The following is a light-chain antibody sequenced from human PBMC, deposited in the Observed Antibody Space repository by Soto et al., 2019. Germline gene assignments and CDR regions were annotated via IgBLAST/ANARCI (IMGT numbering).Light chain of an antibody. CDR1: QGIGDT. V-gene: IGKV3-15*01. J-gene: IGKJ4*01. CDR2: DTS. Sequence: MTQSPSTLSASVGDTVTITCRASQGIGDTLAWYQHKPGQTPRLLIYDTSARATGVPARFSGSRSGPEFTLTINSLQSEDFAIYYCQRYNNWPLTFGGGTKVDIK. CDR3: QRYNNWPLT.